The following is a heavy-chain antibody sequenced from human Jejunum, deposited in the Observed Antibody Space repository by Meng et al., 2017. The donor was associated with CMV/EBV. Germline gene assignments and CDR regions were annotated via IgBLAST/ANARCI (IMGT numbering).Heavy chain of an antibody. D-gene: IGHD2-2*01. J-gene: IGHJ4*02. CDR3: ARDGEGQLVHWFDY. Sequence: AASGFTFSNDKMNWVRQAPGKGPEWVSHIWNGGAIYGDSVKGRFTTTRDNAKNSLYLEMNSLRAEDTAVYYCARDGEGQLVHWFDYWGQGTLVTVSS. CDR1: GFTFSNDK. V-gene: IGHV3-48*03. CDR2: IWNGGAI.